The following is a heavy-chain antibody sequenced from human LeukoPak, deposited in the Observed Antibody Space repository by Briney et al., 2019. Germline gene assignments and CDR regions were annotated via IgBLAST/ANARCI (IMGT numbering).Heavy chain of an antibody. V-gene: IGHV3-23*01. CDR3: AKTGARSTSFLYWFAP. CDR1: GVTFRSYA. J-gene: IGHJ5*02. CDR2: MSGCGGST. D-gene: IGHD2-2*01. Sequence: GGSLRLSCADSGVTFRSYAMGWVHQAPGKGLEWVSAMSGCGGSTYSADSVKGRFTLSRDNSKNTLYLQMNSLRAEDTAVYYCAKTGARSTSFLYWFAPWGQGTLVTVSS.